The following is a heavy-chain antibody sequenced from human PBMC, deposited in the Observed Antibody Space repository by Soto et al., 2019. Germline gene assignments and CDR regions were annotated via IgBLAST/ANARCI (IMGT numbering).Heavy chain of an antibody. CDR1: GFTFSEYG. D-gene: IGHD2-15*01. J-gene: IGHJ6*02. Sequence: QVQLVESGGGVVQPGRSLRLSCEASGFTFSEYGMHWVRQAPGKGLEWVAGISHRGDNKYIADSVKGRFTICRDNSKNMLLLQMVSMRVEDTAVYHCATVGYCSEDSCYTLTIRYGMDVWGQGTTVIVSS. V-gene: IGHV3-30-3*01. CDR2: ISHRGDNK. CDR3: ATVGYCSEDSCYTLTIRYGMDV.